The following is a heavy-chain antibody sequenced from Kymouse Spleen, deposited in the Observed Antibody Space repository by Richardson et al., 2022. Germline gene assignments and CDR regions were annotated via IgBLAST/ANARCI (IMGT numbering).Heavy chain of an antibody. V-gene: IGHV3-9*01. D-gene: IGHD1-7*01. CDR1: GFTFDDYA. J-gene: IGHJ5*02. CDR2: ISWNSGSI. CDR3: AKDRGNWNYGGWFDP. Sequence: EVQLVESGGGLVQPGRSLRLSCAASGFTFDDYAMHWVRQAPGKGLEWVSGISWNSGSIGYADSVKGRFTISRDNAKNSLYLQMNSLRAEDTALYYCAKDRGNWNYGGWFDPWGQGTLVTVSS.